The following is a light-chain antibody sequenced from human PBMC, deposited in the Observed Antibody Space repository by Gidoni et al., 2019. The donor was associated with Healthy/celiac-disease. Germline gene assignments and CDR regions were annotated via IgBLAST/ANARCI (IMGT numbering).Light chain of an antibody. Sequence: QSPLTPPPSPPGSPGPSVTISCTGTSSDVGGYNYVSWYQQHPGKAPNLMIYEVSKRPSGVPDRFSGSKSGNTASLTVSGLQAEDEADYYCSSYAGSNTVVFGGGTKLTVL. CDR1: SSDVGGYNY. V-gene: IGLV2-8*01. CDR2: EVS. J-gene: IGLJ2*01. CDR3: SSYAGSNTVV.